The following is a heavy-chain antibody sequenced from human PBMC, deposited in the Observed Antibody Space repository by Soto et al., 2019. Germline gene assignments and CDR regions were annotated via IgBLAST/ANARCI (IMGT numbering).Heavy chain of an antibody. CDR1: GFTFSSYT. Sequence: EAQLLESGGDLVQPGGSLRLSCAASGFTFSSYTMAWVRQTPGKGLEWVSAISGSSASSYYADSVKGRFTISRDNSKNTLYLQMNSLSAEDTAVYFCAKAHSSNSWPYYFDYWGQGTLVTVSS. CDR2: ISGSSASS. J-gene: IGHJ4*02. V-gene: IGHV3-23*01. D-gene: IGHD6-13*01. CDR3: AKAHSSNSWPYYFDY.